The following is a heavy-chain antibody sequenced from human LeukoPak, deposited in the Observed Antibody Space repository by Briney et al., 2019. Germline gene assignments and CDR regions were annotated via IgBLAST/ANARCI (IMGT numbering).Heavy chain of an antibody. Sequence: EASVKVSCTASGGTFSSYAISWVRQAPGQGLEWMGGIIPIFGTANYAQKFQGRVTITADESTSTAYMELSSLRSEDTVVYYCARGSMIGAIGYWGQGTLVTVSS. CDR2: IIPIFGTA. CDR3: ARGSMIGAIGY. J-gene: IGHJ4*02. D-gene: IGHD1-26*01. CDR1: GGTFSSYA. V-gene: IGHV1-69*13.